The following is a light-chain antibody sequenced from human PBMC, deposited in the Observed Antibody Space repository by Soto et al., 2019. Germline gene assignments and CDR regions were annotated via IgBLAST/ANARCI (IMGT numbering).Light chain of an antibody. CDR1: QSVRSSY. Sequence: EIVLTQSPGTLSLSPGERATLSCRASQSVRSSYLAWYQQKPGQAPRHLIYGASSRSTGIADRFSGSGSGTDFTLTISRLEPEDFAVYYCQQYGSSLWTFGQGTKLEIK. V-gene: IGKV3-20*01. J-gene: IGKJ1*01. CDR2: GAS. CDR3: QQYGSSLWT.